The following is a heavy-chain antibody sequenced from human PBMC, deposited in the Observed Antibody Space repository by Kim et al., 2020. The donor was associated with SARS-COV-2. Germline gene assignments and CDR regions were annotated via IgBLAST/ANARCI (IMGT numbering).Heavy chain of an antibody. CDR2: ISYDGSNK. CDR1: GFTFNNYG. D-gene: IGHD3-10*01. J-gene: IGHJ4*03. V-gene: IGHV3-30*03. Sequence: GGSLRLSCAASGFTFNNYGMHWVRQAPGKGLEWVSVISYDGSNKYYADSVKGRFTISRDNSKNTLYLQMSSLRAEDTAVYYCATARVYYLAFDYWGQGTLVTVSS. CDR3: ATARVYYLAFDY.